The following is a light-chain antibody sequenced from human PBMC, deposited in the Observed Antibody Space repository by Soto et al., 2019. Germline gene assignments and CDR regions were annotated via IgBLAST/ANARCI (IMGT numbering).Light chain of an antibody. CDR3: GSCTIPSPPYV. CDR1: SSDVGGYNY. CDR2: EVS. V-gene: IGLV2-14*01. Sequence: QLVLTQPASVSGSPGQSITISCTGTSSDVGGYNYVSWYQQHPGKAPKIMIYEVSNRPSGVSNRFSGSKSGNTASLTISGLQPEDGADYSCGSCTIPSPPYVFGTGPKLPVL. J-gene: IGLJ1*01.